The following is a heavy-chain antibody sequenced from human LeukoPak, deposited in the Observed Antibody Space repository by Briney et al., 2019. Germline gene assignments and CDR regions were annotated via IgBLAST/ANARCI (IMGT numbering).Heavy chain of an antibody. CDR3: AREGLGELTLDC. D-gene: IGHD3-16*01. CDR1: GYTFTTYG. J-gene: IGHJ4*02. Sequence: ASVKISCKSTGYTFTTYGITWVRQAPGHGLEWMGWISTDNGDTNYAQKLQGRVTMTTDTSTSTAYMELRSLRSDDTAVYYCAREGLGELTLDCWGQGTLVTVSS. CDR2: ISTDNGDT. V-gene: IGHV1-18*01.